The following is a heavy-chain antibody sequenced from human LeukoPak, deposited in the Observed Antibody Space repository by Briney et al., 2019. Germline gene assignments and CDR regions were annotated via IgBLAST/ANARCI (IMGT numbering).Heavy chain of an antibody. V-gene: IGHV3-48*01. D-gene: IGHD6-19*01. Sequence: GGSLRLSCAASGFTFSSYSMNWVRQAPGKGLEWVSYISSSSSTIYYADSVKGRFTISRDNAKNSLYLQMNSLRAEDTAVYYCAREKQWLVPDYWGQGTLVTVSS. CDR2: ISSSSSTI. CDR1: GFTFSSYS. CDR3: AREKQWLVPDY. J-gene: IGHJ4*02.